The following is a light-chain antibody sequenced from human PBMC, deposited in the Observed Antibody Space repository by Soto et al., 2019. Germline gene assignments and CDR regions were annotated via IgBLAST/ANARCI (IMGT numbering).Light chain of an antibody. CDR1: RSDIGAYKY. CDR3: SSYTGDNTWM. Sequence: QSALTQPASVSGSPGQPITISCSGTRSDIGAYKYVSWYQQHQGKVPKLMIYEVNNRPSGVSDRFSGSKSGNTASLTISGLQAEDEADYYCSSYTGDNTWMFGGGTKLTVL. V-gene: IGLV2-14*01. CDR2: EVN. J-gene: IGLJ3*02.